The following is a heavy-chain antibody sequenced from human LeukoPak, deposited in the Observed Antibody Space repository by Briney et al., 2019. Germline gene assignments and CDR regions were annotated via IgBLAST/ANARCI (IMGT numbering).Heavy chain of an antibody. Sequence: ASVKVSCKASGYTFTGYYMHWVRQAPGQGLEWMGWINPNSGGTNYAQKFQGRVTMTRDTSISTAYMELSRLRSDDTAVYYCARDAGSVIGDFDYWGQGTLVTVS. D-gene: IGHD3-10*01. J-gene: IGHJ4*02. CDR3: ARDAGSVIGDFDY. CDR2: INPNSGGT. CDR1: GYTFTGYY. V-gene: IGHV1-2*02.